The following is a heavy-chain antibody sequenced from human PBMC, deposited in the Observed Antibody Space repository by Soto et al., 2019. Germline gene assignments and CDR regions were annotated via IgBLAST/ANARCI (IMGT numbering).Heavy chain of an antibody. J-gene: IGHJ4*02. D-gene: IGHD3-10*01. CDR1: GFTFSSYS. CDR2: FRSGGDDETT. CDR3: AKKVNSGSGSQFFDY. Sequence: HPGGSLRLSCAASGFTFSSYSMSWVRQAPGKGLEWVSGFRSGGDDETTYYADAVRGRFTISRDNSKNTLFLQMNSLRAEDTAIYYCAKKVNSGSGSQFFDYWGQGTLVT. V-gene: IGHV3-23*01.